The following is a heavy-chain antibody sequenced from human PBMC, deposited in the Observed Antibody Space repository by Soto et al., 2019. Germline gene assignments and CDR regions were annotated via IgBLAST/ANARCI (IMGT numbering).Heavy chain of an antibody. CDR2: IDDSWST. J-gene: IGHJ4*02. Sequence: SETLPLTCTVSVGSISSSSYFCNWIRQPPGKGLEWIGSIDDSWSTYYNPSLKSRVSISVDTSKNKYSLKLTSVTAADTAVYYCASRRQGNYDFLSGYYAPDYWGPGTLVTVSS. D-gene: IGHD3-3*01. CDR3: ASRRQGNYDFLSGYYAPDY. V-gene: IGHV4-39*01. CDR1: VGSISSSSYF.